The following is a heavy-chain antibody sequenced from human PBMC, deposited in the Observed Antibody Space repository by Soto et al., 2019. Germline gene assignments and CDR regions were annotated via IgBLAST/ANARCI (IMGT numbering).Heavy chain of an antibody. J-gene: IGHJ5*01. CDR1: GFAFSSYG. CDR2: ISYDGSLQ. CDR3: VSDRGYGHASAPDS. V-gene: IGHV3-30*03. Sequence: QAQLVESGGGVVQPGRSLRLSCAASGFAFSSYGMHWVRQAPGTGLEWVAVISYDGSLQHYADSVKGRFTISRDNSKNMVLLQMSSLRAEDTAVYYCVSDRGYGHASAPDSWGQGTLVSVSS. D-gene: IGHD5-18*01.